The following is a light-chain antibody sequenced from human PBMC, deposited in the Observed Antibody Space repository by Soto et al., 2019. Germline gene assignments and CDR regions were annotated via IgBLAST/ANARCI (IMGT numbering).Light chain of an antibody. V-gene: IGLV2-8*01. CDR3: SSYAGRTLYV. CDR1: SSDVGGYRF. J-gene: IGLJ1*01. CDR2: QVT. Sequence: QSALTQPPSASGSPGQSVTISCTGTSSDVGGYRFVSWYQQHPGKAPKLIIYQVTNRPPGVPARFSGSKSGNTASLTVSGLQAEDDADYYCSSYAGRTLYVFGTGTKVTVL.